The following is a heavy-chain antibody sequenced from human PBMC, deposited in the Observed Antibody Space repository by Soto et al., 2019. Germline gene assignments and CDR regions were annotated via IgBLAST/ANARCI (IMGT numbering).Heavy chain of an antibody. CDR1: GGSISSGGYY. V-gene: IGHV4-31*03. CDR2: IYYSGST. Sequence: SETLSLTCTVSGGSISSGGYYWSWIRQHPGKGLEWIGYIYYSGSTYYNPSLKSRVTISVDTSKNQFSLKLSSVTAADTAVYYCARDRCSGGSCYSGPHYYYMDVWGKGTTVTVSS. J-gene: IGHJ6*03. CDR3: ARDRCSGGSCYSGPHYYYMDV. D-gene: IGHD2-15*01.